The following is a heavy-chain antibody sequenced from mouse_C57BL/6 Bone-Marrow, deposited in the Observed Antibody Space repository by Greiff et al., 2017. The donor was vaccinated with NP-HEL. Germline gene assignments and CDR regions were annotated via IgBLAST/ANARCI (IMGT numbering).Heavy chain of an antibody. CDR2: INPSSGYT. CDR1: GYTFTSYW. V-gene: IGHV1-7*01. CDR3: ARRGTTVVATPYYFDY. J-gene: IGHJ2*01. Sequence: QVQLQQSGAELAKPGASVKLSCKASGYTFTSYWMHWVKQRPGQGLEWIGYINPSSGYTKYNQKFKDKATLTADKSSSAAYMQLSSLTYEDSAVYYCARRGTTVVATPYYFDYWGQGTTLTVSS. D-gene: IGHD1-1*01.